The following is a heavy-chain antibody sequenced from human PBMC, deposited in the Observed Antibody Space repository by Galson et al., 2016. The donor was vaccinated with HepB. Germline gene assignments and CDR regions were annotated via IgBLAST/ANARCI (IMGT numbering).Heavy chain of an antibody. D-gene: IGHD2-15*01. V-gene: IGHV3-30-3*01. CDR1: GFTYSLYA. CDR2: ISYDGDNK. CDR3: AKEVDVAVVVGYFDF. J-gene: IGHJ4*02. Sequence: SLRLSCAASGFTYSLYAIHWVRQAPGKGLEWVGGISYDGDNKHYADSVKGRFTISRDNSRNTVILQMDSLRDEDTAVYYCAKEVDVAVVVGYFDFWGQGTLGTVSS.